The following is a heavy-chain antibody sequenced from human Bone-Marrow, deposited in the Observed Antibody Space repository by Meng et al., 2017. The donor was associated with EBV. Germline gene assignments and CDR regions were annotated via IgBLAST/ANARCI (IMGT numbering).Heavy chain of an antibody. V-gene: IGHV1-69*01. CDR1: GGTFSSYA. Sequence: VHVGVEVTYAVSSGQVYCKASGGTFSSYAISWGRQATGQGLEWMGGIIPIFGNANYAQKFQGRVTITADESTSTAYMELSSLRSEDTAVYYCARIEDGDYAFDYWGQGTLVTVSS. CDR3: ARIEDGDYAFDY. J-gene: IGHJ4*02. D-gene: IGHD4-17*01. CDR2: IIPIFGNA.